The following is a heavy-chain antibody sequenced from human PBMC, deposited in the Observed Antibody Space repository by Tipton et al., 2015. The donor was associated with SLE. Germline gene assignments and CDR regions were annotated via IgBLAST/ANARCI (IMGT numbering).Heavy chain of an antibody. CDR1: GFTFSSYA. Sequence: SLRLSCAASGFTFSSYAMHWVRQAPGKGLEWVAVISYDGSNKYYADSVKGRFTISRDNSKNTLYLQMNSLRAEDTAVYYCARDSAIVGPRGLDYWGQGTLVTASP. CDR2: ISYDGSNK. V-gene: IGHV3-30-3*01. D-gene: IGHD1-26*01. CDR3: ARDSAIVGPRGLDY. J-gene: IGHJ4*02.